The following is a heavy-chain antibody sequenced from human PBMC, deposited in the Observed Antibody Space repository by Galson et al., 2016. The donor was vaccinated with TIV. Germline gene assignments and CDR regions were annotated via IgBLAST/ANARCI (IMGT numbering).Heavy chain of an antibody. Sequence: SVKVSCKASGYFFNSYGLTWLRQAPGQGLEWMGLISGYNGNANYAQKFQGRVTMTTDTSTSTSYLELRNLRSDDTAIYFWVRKAGSGWYDYWGQGTLVTVSS. D-gene: IGHD6-19*01. CDR2: ISGYNGNA. CDR1: GYFFNSYG. V-gene: IGHV1-18*01. J-gene: IGHJ4*02. CDR3: VRKAGSGWYDY.